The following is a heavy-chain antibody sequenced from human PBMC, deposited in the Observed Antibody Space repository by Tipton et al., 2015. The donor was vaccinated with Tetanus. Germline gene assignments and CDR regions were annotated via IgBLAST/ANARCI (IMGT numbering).Heavy chain of an antibody. CDR2: IIPIFGTA. Sequence: QSGPEVKKPGSSVKVSCKASGGTFSSYAISWVRQAPGQGLEWMGGIIPIFGTANYAQKFQGRVTITADESTSTAYMELSSLRSEDTAVYYCASAVYYDSSGYYYVGYYFDYWGQGTLVTVSS. CDR3: ASAVYYDSSGYYYVGYYFDY. D-gene: IGHD3-22*01. CDR1: GGTFSSYA. J-gene: IGHJ4*02. V-gene: IGHV1-69*01.